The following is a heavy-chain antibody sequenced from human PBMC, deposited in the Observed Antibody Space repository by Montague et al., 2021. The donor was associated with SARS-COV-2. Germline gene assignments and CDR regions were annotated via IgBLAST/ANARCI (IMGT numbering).Heavy chain of an antibody. CDR1: GASIRSRDHY. CDR3: ARAGGFDNSGYVGRLRTYYFDY. Sequence: SDTLSLTRTLSGASIRSRDHYWGWIRQPPGKGLEWIRSIYYTGSRYYTPSLTSRLTISVDTSRYQFSLELTSVTAADTAIYYCARAGGFDNSGYVGRLRTYYFDYWGQGLLVTVSS. D-gene: IGHD3-22*01. CDR2: IYYTGSR. J-gene: IGHJ4*02. V-gene: IGHV4-39*07.